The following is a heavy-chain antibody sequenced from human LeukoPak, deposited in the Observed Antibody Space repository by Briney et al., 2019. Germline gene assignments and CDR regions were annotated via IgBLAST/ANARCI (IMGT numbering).Heavy chain of an antibody. CDR1: GFTFRSYA. J-gene: IGHJ4*02. CDR3: AKVRVGATIDD. V-gene: IGHV3-23*01. Sequence: GGSLRLACVASGFTFRSYAMNWVRQAPGKGLEWVSGISESGVGSNYADSVKGRFTTSRDNSKNTLYLQMNSLRAEDTAVYYCAKVRVGATIDDWGQGTLVTVSS. D-gene: IGHD1-26*01. CDR2: ISESGVGS.